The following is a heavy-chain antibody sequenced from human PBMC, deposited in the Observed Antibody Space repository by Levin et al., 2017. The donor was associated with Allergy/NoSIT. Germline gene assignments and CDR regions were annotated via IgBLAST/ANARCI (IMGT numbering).Heavy chain of an antibody. J-gene: IGHJ4*02. CDR1: GFTFSSYG. CDR2: IWYDGSDK. V-gene: IGHV3-33*01. CDR3: GRGYDDSSGYSPFDY. D-gene: IGHD3-22*01. Sequence: LSLTCAASGFTFSSYGMHWVRQAPGKGLEWVAVIWYDGSDKYYADSVKGRFTISRDNSKNTLSLQMNSLRAEDTAVYYCGRGYDDSSGYSPFDYWGQGTLVTVSS.